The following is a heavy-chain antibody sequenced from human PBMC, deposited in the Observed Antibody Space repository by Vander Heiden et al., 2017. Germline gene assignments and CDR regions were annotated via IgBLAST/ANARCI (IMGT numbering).Heavy chain of an antibody. CDR1: GYTFTSYG. CDR2: MKPKRGNT. V-gene: IGHV1-8*01. Sequence: AQLVQSVADVPNPGPSVQVSCKASGYTFTSYGINGGRQATGRGVEWRGWMKPKRGNTGYAKKFQGRVNMTRKTYISTADMKLSSQGSEDTAVYDCAGQLRATYYGSYYYGMDVWGQGTTVTVSS. J-gene: IGHJ6*02. CDR3: AGQLRATYYGSYYYGMDV. D-gene: IGHD3-10*01.